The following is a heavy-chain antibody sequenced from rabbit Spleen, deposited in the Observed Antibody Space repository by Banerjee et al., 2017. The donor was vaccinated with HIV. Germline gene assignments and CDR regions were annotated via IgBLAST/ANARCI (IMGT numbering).Heavy chain of an antibody. Sequence: QSLEESGGDLVKPGGSLKLSCKASGFDFSSYGVSWVRQAPGKGLEWIGYIVPIFGVTYYANWVNGRFTISSHNAQNTLYLQLDSLTAADTATYFCVREAGYGGYGDANLWGQGTLVTVS. CDR1: GFDFSSYG. V-gene: IGHV1S7*01. D-gene: IGHD6-1*01. J-gene: IGHJ4*01. CDR2: IVPIFGVT. CDR3: VREAGYGGYGDANL.